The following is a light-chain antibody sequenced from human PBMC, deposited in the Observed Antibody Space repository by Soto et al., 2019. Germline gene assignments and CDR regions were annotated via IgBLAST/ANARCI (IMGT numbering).Light chain of an antibody. Sequence: QSALTQPPSASGSPGQSVTISCTGTSSDVGGYNYVSWYQQHPGKAPKLMIYEVSKRPSGVSDRFSGSKSGNTASLTVSGLQAEDEADYYCSSYAGSNNNYVFGTGTKLTVL. CDR2: EVS. V-gene: IGLV2-8*01. J-gene: IGLJ1*01. CDR1: SSDVGGYNY. CDR3: SSYAGSNNNYV.